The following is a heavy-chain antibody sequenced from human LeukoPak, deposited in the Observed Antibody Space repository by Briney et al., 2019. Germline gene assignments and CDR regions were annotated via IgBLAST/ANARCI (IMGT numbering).Heavy chain of an antibody. D-gene: IGHD6-6*01. CDR2: IWYDGSNK. V-gene: IGHV3-33*03. J-gene: IGHJ4*02. CDR1: GFTFSNHG. Sequence: GGSLRLSCAASGFTFSNHGMHWVRQAPGKGPEWVALIWYDGSNKYYGDSVKGRFTISRDNAKNSLYLQMNSLRAEDTAVYYCARGYSSSSFVGYWGQGTLVTVSS. CDR3: ARGYSSSSFVGY.